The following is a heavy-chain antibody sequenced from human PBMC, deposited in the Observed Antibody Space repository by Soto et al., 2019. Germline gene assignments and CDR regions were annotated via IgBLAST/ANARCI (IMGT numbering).Heavy chain of an antibody. CDR2: ISAYNGHA. D-gene: IGHD3-22*01. CDR1: GFTFTNHG. V-gene: IGHV1-18*01. J-gene: IGHJ4*02. CDR3: ARHGLYYEPSGYSFDS. Sequence: QAQLVQSGAEVKKPGDSLRVSCKASGFTFTNHGFSWVPQAPRQGLECMGWISAYNGHANYAQRFQDRVTLTLDTSTSTAYMAVRSLRSDDTAVYYCARHGLYYEPSGYSFDSWGQGTLVTVSS.